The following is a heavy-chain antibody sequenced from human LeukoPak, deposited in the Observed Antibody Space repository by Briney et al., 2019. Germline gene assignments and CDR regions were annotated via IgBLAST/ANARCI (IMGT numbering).Heavy chain of an antibody. CDR3: ARYGLGAYAFDI. Sequence: PGGSLRLSCAASGFTVSSNYMNWVRQAPGRGLEWVSVIYSGGSTYYADSVKGRFTISRDNSKNTLYLQMNSLRAEDTAVYYCARYGLGAYAFDIWGQGTMVTVSS. CDR1: GFTVSSNY. CDR2: IYSGGST. J-gene: IGHJ3*02. D-gene: IGHD3/OR15-3a*01. V-gene: IGHV3-66*01.